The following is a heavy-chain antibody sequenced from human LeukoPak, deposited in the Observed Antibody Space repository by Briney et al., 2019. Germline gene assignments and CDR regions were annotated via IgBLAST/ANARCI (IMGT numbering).Heavy chain of an antibody. CDR1: GFIFDDYA. D-gene: IGHD1-20*01. J-gene: IGHJ4*02. Sequence: GRSLRLSCAASGFIFDDYAMHWVRQAPGKGLEWVSGISWNSGSIGYADSVRGRFTISRDNAKNSLYLQMNSLRAEDTALYYCAKEISITGTSAYDYWGQGTLVTVSS. CDR3: AKEISITGTSAYDY. CDR2: ISWNSGSI. V-gene: IGHV3-9*01.